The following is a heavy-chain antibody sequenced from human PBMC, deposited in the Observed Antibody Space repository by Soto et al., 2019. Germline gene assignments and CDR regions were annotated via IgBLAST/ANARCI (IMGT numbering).Heavy chain of an antibody. CDR3: ARDPDIVVVPVYHYYHYMDV. CDR2: INGVNGKT. Sequence: QVQLVQSGAEVRKPGASVKVSCKASGYTFTNYAIHWVRQAPGQSLEWMAWINGVNGKTKYSQKFQGRVTITRDTSANTAYMELSSLRSEDTAVYFCARDPDIVVVPVYHYYHYMDVWGKGTTVTVSS. D-gene: IGHD2-2*01. V-gene: IGHV1-3*01. CDR1: GYTFTNYA. J-gene: IGHJ6*03.